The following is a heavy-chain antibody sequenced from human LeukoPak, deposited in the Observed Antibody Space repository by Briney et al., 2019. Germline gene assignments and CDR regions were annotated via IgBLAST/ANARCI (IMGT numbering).Heavy chain of an antibody. CDR1: GGSFSGYY. Sequence: PSETLSLTCAVYGGSFSGYYWSWIRQPPGKGLEWIGEINHSGSTNYNPSLKSRVTISVDTSKNQFSLKLSSVTAADTAVYYCARAQTTVLGSPVTANNWFDPWGQGTLVTVSS. J-gene: IGHJ5*02. V-gene: IGHV4-34*01. CDR2: INHSGST. CDR3: ARAQTTVLGSPVTANNWFDP. D-gene: IGHD4-4*01.